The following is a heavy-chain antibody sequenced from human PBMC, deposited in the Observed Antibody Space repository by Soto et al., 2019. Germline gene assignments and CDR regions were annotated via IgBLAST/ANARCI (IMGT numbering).Heavy chain of an antibody. D-gene: IGHD3-10*01. V-gene: IGHV4-34*01. J-gene: IGHJ6*03. CDR2: INHSGST. Sequence: QVQLQQWGAGLLKPSETLSLTCAVYGGSFSGYYWSWIRQPPGKGLEWIGEINHSGSTNYNPSLKGGVTISVDTSKNQFSLKLSSVTAADTAVYYCARGGYYGSGTSYPGYYYYYMDVWGKGTTVTVSS. CDR1: GGSFSGYY. CDR3: ARGGYYGSGTSYPGYYYYYMDV.